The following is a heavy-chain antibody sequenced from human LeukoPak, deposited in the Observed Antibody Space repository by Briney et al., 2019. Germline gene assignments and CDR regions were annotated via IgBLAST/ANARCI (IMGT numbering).Heavy chain of an antibody. J-gene: IGHJ6*03. CDR1: GYTFTGYY. Sequence: GASVTVSCKASGYTFTGYYMHWVRQAPGQGLEWMGWINPNSGDTNYAQKFQGRVTMTRDTSISTAYVELNRLRSDDTAVYYCARDLGSGSSTRYFYYYMDVWGKGTTVTVSS. CDR2: INPNSGDT. CDR3: ARDLGSGSSTRYFYYYMDV. D-gene: IGHD3-10*01. V-gene: IGHV1-2*02.